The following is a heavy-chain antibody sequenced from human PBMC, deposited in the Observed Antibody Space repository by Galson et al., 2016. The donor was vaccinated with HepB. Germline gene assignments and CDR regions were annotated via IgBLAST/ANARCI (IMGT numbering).Heavy chain of an antibody. CDR2: INPNDGRT. Sequence: SVKVSCKASGYTFTSYYIHWVRQAPAQGLEWMGIINPNDGRTTYAQKFQGRVTMTRDASTSTVYMELRSLRSDDTAVYYCARVPELGIKNYWGQGTLVTVSS. J-gene: IGHJ4*02. V-gene: IGHV1-46*01. CDR3: ARVPELGIKNY. CDR1: GYTFTSYY. D-gene: IGHD7-27*01.